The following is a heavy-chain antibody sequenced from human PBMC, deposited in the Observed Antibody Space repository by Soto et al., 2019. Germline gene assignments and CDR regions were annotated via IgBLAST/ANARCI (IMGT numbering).Heavy chain of an antibody. Sequence: QEQLVESGGGVVQPGRSLRLSCAASRFTFSSYGMHWVRQAPGKGLGWVAVISYDGDYKHYTDSVKGRFTISRDNSKNTMYLQINSLRAEDTAVYYCVKGTTVTPWRYFDLWGRGTLVTVSS. CDR3: VKGTTVTPWRYFDL. CDR2: ISYDGDYK. D-gene: IGHD4-17*01. V-gene: IGHV3-30*18. CDR1: RFTFSSYG. J-gene: IGHJ2*01.